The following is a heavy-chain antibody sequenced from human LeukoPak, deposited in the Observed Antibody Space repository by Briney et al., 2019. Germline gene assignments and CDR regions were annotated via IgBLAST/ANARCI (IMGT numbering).Heavy chain of an antibody. J-gene: IGHJ4*02. CDR2: INPNSGGT. CDR1: GYTFTGYY. V-gene: IGHV1-2*02. Sequence: ASVKVFCKASGYTFTGYYMHWVRQAPGQGLEWMGWINPNSGGTNYAQKFQGRVTMTRDTSISTAYMELSRLRSDDTAVYYCARGRWRGGYSYGYSCWGQGTLVTVSS. D-gene: IGHD5-18*01. CDR3: ARGRWRGGYSYGYSC.